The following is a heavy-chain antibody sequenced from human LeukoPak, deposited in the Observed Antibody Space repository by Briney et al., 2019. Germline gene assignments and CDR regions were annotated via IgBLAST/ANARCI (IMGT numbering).Heavy chain of an antibody. J-gene: IGHJ4*02. V-gene: IGHV3-7*04. CDR3: ARVPAMAGTYFDY. CDR1: GFTFSGSW. CDR2: IKEDGSEK. Sequence: GGSLRLSCAASGFTFSGSWMSWVRQAPGKGLEWVANIKEDGSEKYYVDSVKGRFTISRDNAENSLYLQMNSLRVEDTALYYCARVPAMAGTYFDYWGQGSLVTVSS. D-gene: IGHD5-24*01.